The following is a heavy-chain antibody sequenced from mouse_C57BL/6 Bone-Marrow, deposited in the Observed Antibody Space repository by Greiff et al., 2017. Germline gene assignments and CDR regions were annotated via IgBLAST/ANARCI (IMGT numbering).Heavy chain of an antibody. J-gene: IGHJ4*01. D-gene: IGHD1-1*01. CDR3: ARPTEYYYYARDY. V-gene: IGHV1-55*01. Sequence: VQLQQSGAELVKPGASVKMSCKASGYTFTSYWITWVKQRPGQGLEWIGDIYPGSGSTNYNEKFKSKATLTVDTSSSTAYMQLSSLTSEDSAVDYCARPTEYYYYARDYWGQGTSVTVSS. CDR1: GYTFTSYW. CDR2: IYPGSGST.